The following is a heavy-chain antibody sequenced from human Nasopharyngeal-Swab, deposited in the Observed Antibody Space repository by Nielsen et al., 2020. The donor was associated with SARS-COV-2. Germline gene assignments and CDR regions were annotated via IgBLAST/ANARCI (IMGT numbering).Heavy chain of an antibody. D-gene: IGHD2-8*01. CDR1: GYTFTGYY. V-gene: IGHV1-2*04. J-gene: IGHJ5*02. CDR3: ARVDCTNGVCGWFDP. Sequence: SVQVSCKASGYTFTGYYMHWVRKAPRQGLEWMGWINPNSGGTNYAQKFQGWVTMTRDTSISTAYMELSRLRSDDTAVYYCARVDCTNGVCGWFDPWGQGTLVTVSS. CDR2: INPNSGGT.